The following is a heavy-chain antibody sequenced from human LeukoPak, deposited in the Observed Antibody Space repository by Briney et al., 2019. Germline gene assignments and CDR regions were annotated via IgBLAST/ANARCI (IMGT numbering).Heavy chain of an antibody. CDR2: ISYDGSNT. V-gene: IGHV3-30*18. CDR3: AKGYGSGSYSTDY. J-gene: IGHJ4*02. D-gene: IGHD3-10*01. Sequence: PERSLRLSCAASGFTFSNYGMHWVRQAPGKGLDWVAFISYDGSNTYYVDSVEGRFTISRDNSKNTLYLQMNSLRTEDTAVYYCAKGYGSGSYSTDYWGQGTLVTVSS. CDR1: GFTFSNYG.